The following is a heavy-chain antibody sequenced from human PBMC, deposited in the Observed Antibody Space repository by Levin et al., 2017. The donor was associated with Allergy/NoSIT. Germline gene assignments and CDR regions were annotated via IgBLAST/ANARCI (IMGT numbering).Heavy chain of an antibody. V-gene: IGHV3-49*03. D-gene: IGHD3-22*01. Sequence: GESLKISCTASGFTFGDYAMSWFRQAPGKGLEWVGFIRSKAYGGTTEYAASVKGRFTISRDDSKSIAYLQMNSLKTEDTAVYYCTRDYYDSSGYYYWGQGTLVTVSS. CDR1: GFTFGDYA. CDR3: TRDYYDSSGYYY. CDR2: IRSKAYGGTT. J-gene: IGHJ4*02.